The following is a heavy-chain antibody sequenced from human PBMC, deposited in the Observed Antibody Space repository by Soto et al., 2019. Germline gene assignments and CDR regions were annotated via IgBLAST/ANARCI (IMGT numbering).Heavy chain of an antibody. Sequence: GGSLRLSCAGSGFTFSSYGIHWVRQAPSKGLEWVSLISFDASNKYYADSVKGRFTISRDNSKNTLYLQMDSLRAEDTAVYYCAKDRGYTYGHPFDYWGQGTLVTVSS. CDR2: ISFDASNK. CDR3: AKDRGYTYGHPFDY. V-gene: IGHV3-30*18. D-gene: IGHD5-18*01. CDR1: GFTFSSYG. J-gene: IGHJ4*02.